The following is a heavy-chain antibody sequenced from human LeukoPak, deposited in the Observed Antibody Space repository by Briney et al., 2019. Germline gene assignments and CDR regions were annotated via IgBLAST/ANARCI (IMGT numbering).Heavy chain of an antibody. J-gene: IGHJ4*03. D-gene: IGHD5-12*01. Sequence: PGGSLRLSCAASGFTFSNYWMSWVRQAPGKGLDWVANIDHIEREKYYVDSVKGRFTISRDNAKNSLYLQINSLRADDTGVYYCAREFGYRGYIDHWGLGTLVTVSS. CDR2: IDHIEREK. CDR1: GFTFSNYW. V-gene: IGHV3-7*03. CDR3: AREFGYRGYIDH.